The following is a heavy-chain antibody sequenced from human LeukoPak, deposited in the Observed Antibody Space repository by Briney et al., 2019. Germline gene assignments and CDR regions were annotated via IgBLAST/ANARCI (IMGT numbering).Heavy chain of an antibody. CDR1: RYTFTGYY. D-gene: IGHD2-2*01. J-gene: IGHJ1*01. CDR3: ARGRGYCSSTSCSPYFQH. V-gene: IGHV1-2*02. Sequence: ASVKVSCKASRYTFTGYYMHWVRQAPGQGLEWMGWINPNSGGTNYAQKFQGRVTMTRDTSISTAYMELSRLRSDDTAVYYCARGRGYCSSTSCSPYFQHWGQGTLVTVSS. CDR2: INPNSGGT.